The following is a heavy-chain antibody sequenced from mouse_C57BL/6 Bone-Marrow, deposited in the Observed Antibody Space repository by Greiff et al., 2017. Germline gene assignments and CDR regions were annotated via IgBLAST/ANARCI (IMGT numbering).Heavy chain of an antibody. D-gene: IGHD2-5*01. V-gene: IGHV1-75*01. J-gene: IGHJ4*01. CDR1: GYTFTDYY. CDR2: IFPGSGST. CDR3: ARRSYSAYYSNYLYAMDY. Sequence: QVQLQQSGPELVKPGASVKISCKASGYTFTDYYINWVKQRPGQGLEWIGWIFPGSGSTYYNEKFKGKATLTVDKSSSTAYMLLSSLTSEDSAVYFCARRSYSAYYSNYLYAMDYWGQGTSVTVSS.